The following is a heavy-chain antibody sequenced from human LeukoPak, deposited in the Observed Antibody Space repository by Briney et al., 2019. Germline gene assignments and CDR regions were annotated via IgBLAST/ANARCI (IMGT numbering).Heavy chain of an antibody. V-gene: IGHV1-2*02. CDR3: ARGYGKDDAFDI. CDR1: GYTFTGYY. J-gene: IGHJ3*02. D-gene: IGHD5-18*01. Sequence: ASVKVSCKASGYTFTGYYMHWVRQAPGQGLEWMGWINPNSGGTNYAQKFQGRVTMTRDTPISTAYMELSRLRSDDTAVYYCARGYGKDDAFDIWGQGTMVTVSS. CDR2: INPNSGGT.